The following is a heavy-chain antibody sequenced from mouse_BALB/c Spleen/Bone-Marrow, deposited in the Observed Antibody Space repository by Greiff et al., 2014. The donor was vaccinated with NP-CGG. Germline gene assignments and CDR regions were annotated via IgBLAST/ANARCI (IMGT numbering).Heavy chain of an antibody. D-gene: IGHD2-3*01. CDR2: INPSTGYT. V-gene: IGHV1-7*01. CDR3: ARFYGGYYLPLDY. Sequence: QVQLQQSGAELAKPGASVKMSCKASGYTFTSYWIHWIKQRPGQGLEWLGYINPSTGYTEYNQKFKDKATLTADKFSSTAYMQLTSLTSDDSAVYYCARFYGGYYLPLDYWGQGTTLTVSS. CDR1: GYTFTSYW. J-gene: IGHJ2*01.